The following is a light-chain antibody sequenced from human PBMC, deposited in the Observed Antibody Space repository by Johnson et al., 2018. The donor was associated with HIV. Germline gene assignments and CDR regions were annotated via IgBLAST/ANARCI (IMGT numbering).Light chain of an antibody. CDR1: ISNIGNNY. CDR2: DNN. V-gene: IGLV1-51*01. CDR3: ATWDSSLSVGGG. Sequence: QAVLTQPPSVSAAPGQKVTISCSGSISNIGNNYVSWYQQLPGTAPKLLIYDNNKRPSGIPDRFSGSKSGTSATLGITGLQTGDEADYYCATWDSSLSVGGGFGTGTKVTVL. J-gene: IGLJ1*01.